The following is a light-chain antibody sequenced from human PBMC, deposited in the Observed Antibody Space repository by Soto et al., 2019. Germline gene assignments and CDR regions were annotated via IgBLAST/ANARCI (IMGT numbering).Light chain of an antibody. CDR3: QQYGSSPT. J-gene: IGKJ1*01. Sequence: EIVLTQSPGNLSLSPGERATLSCRASQSVSSNYLAWYQQKPGQAPRLLISGASSSATGIPDRFSGSGSGTDFTLTISRLEPEDFAVYYCQQYGSSPTFGQGTKVDIK. V-gene: IGKV3-20*01. CDR2: GAS. CDR1: QSVSSNY.